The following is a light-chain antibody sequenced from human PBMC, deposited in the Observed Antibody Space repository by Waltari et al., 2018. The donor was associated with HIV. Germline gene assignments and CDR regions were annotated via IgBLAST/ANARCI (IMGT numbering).Light chain of an antibody. CDR3: AAWDTDLRIVA. V-gene: IGLV1-51*02. J-gene: IGLJ2*01. CDR2: END. Sequence: QSLLTQPPSVSAAPGQNVIISCSGRGSTIGVSSVSLYQQLPGTAPQLVIHENDKRPSGVPDRFSGSKSGASATLDISGLQAGDEADYYCAAWDTDLRIVAFGGGTHLTV. CDR1: GSTIGVSS.